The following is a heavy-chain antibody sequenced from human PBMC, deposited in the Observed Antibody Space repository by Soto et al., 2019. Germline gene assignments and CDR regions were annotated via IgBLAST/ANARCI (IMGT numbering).Heavy chain of an antibody. CDR1: GYTFTSYG. CDR3: ARGLMITFGGVIPYYFDY. Sequence: ASVKVSCKASGYTFTSYGISWVRQAPGQGLEWMGWISAYNGNTNYAQKLQGRVTMTTDTSTSTAYMELRSLRSDDTAVYYCARGLMITFGGVIPYYFDYWGQRTLVTVSS. D-gene: IGHD3-16*02. V-gene: IGHV1-18*01. CDR2: ISAYNGNT. J-gene: IGHJ4*02.